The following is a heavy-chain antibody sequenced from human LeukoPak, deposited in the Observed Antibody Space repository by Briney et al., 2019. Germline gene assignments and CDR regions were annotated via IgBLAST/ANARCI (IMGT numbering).Heavy chain of an antibody. CDR3: AKDWGAGYSSGWYDYYYYGMDV. CDR1: GFTFSSYA. Sequence: GGSLRLSCVVSGFTFSSYAMSWVRQTPGKGLEWVSGISGGDGNTNYADSVKGRFTISRDNSKNTLYLQMNSLRAEDTAVYYCAKDWGAGYSSGWYDYYYYGMDVWGQGTTVTVSS. V-gene: IGHV3-23*01. J-gene: IGHJ6*02. CDR2: ISGGDGNT. D-gene: IGHD6-19*01.